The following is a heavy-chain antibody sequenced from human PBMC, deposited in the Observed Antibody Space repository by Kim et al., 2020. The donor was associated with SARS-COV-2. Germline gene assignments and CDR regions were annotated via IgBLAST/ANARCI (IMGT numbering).Heavy chain of an antibody. J-gene: IGHJ3*02. D-gene: IGHD5-12*01. Sequence: SETLSLTCTVSGGSISSGGYYWSWIRQHPGQGLEWVGYIYYSVSTYSHPSRKSRITISVDTSKNQFSLKLSSVTAAATAVYYCASDSGYTLRAFVIGGQGTMVTVSS. CDR2: IYYSVST. CDR3: ASDSGYTLRAFVI. V-gene: IGHV4-31*03. CDR1: GGSISSGGYY.